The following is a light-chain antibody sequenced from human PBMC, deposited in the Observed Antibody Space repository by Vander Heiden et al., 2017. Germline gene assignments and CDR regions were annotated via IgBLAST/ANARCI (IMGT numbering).Light chain of an antibody. CDR3: QQQDSISWT. J-gene: IGKJ1*01. CDR2: AGA. V-gene: IGKV1D-8*01. CDR1: QGISSY. Sequence: VIWLTQSPSLLSASTGDRVTISCRMSQGISSYLAWYQQKPGKAPELLIYAGATLQSRGTSGSSSSGAGTDVTLTISCLQSEDVSAEYYQQQDSISWTFGQGTKVEIK.